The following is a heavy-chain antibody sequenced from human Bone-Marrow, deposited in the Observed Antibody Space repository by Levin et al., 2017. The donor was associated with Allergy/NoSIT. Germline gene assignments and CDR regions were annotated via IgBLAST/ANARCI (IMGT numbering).Heavy chain of an antibody. CDR1: GFSLSTSGLG. Sequence: ESGPTLVKPSQTLTLTCTFSGFSLSTSGLGVGWIRQPPGRALEWLAFIYWDDTRYYRPSLKNRLIIAKDTSKNVVVLTLAYVDPVDTATYFCASSTGDGYFDLWGRGTLVTVSS. V-gene: IGHV2-5*02. D-gene: IGHD2-8*02. J-gene: IGHJ2*01. CDR2: IYWDDTR. CDR3: ASSTGDGYFDL.